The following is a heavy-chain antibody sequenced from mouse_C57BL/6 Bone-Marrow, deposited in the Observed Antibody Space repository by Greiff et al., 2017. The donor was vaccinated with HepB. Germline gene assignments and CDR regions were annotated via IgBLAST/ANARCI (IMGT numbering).Heavy chain of an antibody. CDR1: GYTFTDYY. CDR3: ARSGTGTGFDY. Sequence: EVKLQQSGPELVKPGASVKISCKASGYTFTDYYMNWVKQSHGKSLEWIGDINPNNGGTSYNQKFKGKATLTVDKSSSTAYMELRSLTSEDSAVYYWARSGTGTGFDYCGQGTTLTVSS. CDR2: INPNNGGT. J-gene: IGHJ2*01. D-gene: IGHD4-1*01. V-gene: IGHV1-26*01.